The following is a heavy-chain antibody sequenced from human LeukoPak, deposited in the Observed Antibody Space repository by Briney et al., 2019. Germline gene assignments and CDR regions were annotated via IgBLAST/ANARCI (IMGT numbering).Heavy chain of an antibody. V-gene: IGHV1-2*02. J-gene: IGHJ4*02. CDR1: GYSFIVYY. Sequence: ASVTVSCKASGYSFIVYYMHWVRQAPGQGLEWMGWINPNSGGTNYAQKFQGRVTMTRDTSISTAYMEVSRLTSDDTAVFYCAREGSGYPYWGQGTLVTVSS. CDR2: INPNSGGT. D-gene: IGHD5-12*01. CDR3: AREGSGYPY.